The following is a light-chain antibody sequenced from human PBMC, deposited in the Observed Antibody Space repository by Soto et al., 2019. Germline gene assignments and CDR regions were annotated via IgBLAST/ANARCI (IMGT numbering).Light chain of an antibody. CDR1: QTVSSS. CDR3: QQYATSPPRT. CDR2: GAS. J-gene: IGKJ1*01. Sequence: IVLTQSPATLSLSPGERATLSCRASQTVSSSLAWYQQKPGQAPRLLIYGASSRATGIPDRFSGSGSGTDFTLTTSRLETEDFGVYYCQQYATSPPRTFGQGTKVDIK. V-gene: IGKV3-20*01.